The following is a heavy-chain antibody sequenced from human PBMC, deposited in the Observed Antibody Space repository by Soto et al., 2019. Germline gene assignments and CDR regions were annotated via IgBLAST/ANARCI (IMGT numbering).Heavy chain of an antibody. CDR1: GYSFTAYG. J-gene: IGHJ6*02. CDR3: ARDAPPPELRFLEWHNYDYNGMDV. D-gene: IGHD3-3*01. CDR2: ISCYNGKT. V-gene: IGHV1-18*01. Sequence: QVQVVQSGDEVKETGASVRVSCKTSGYSFTAYGISWVRQAPGQGLEWMGWISCYNGKTKYAQKVQGRVTMTKDTSTSTAYMEVRSLRSDVTAIYYCARDAPPPELRFLEWHNYDYNGMDVWGQGTTVTVSS.